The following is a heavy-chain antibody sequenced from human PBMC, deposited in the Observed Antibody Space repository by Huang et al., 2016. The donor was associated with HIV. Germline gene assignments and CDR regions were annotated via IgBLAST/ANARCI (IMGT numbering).Heavy chain of an antibody. CDR2: MGSDRSYI. V-gene: IGHV3-21*02. CDR3: AYQQWLVGGLNH. Sequence: EVELVESGGGLVKPGGSLRLSCAASGFAFSSYGMNWVRQAPGKGLEGVALMGSDRSYIYYADSGKGRVTISRDNAKSSIYLQLDSLRAEDTAVYYCAYQQWLVGGLNHWGQGTLVVVSS. CDR1: GFAFSSYG. D-gene: IGHD6-19*01. J-gene: IGHJ5*02.